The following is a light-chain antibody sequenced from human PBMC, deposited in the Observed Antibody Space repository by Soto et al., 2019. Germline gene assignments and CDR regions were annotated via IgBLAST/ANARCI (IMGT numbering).Light chain of an antibody. CDR1: QSISSY. CDR2: AAS. J-gene: IGKJ4*01. V-gene: IGKV1-39*01. Sequence: DIQMTQSPSSLSAFVGDRVTITCRASQSISSYLNWYQQKPGKAPELLIYAASSLQSGVPSRFSGSGSGTDFTLTIISLQPEDFATYYCQQSHSTPLTFGGGTELEI. CDR3: QQSHSTPLT.